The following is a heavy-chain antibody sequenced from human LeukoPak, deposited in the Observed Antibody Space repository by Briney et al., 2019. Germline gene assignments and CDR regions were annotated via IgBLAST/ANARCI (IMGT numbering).Heavy chain of an antibody. J-gene: IGHJ5*02. CDR3: ARAPFPDYGEMNGGFDP. Sequence: GGSLRLSCAASGFTFSSYAMHWVRQAPGKGLEYVSAISSNGGSTYYANSVKGRFTISRDNSKNTLYLQMGSLRAEDMAVYYCARAPFPDYGEMNGGFDPWGQGTLVTVSS. D-gene: IGHD4-17*01. CDR1: GFTFSSYA. CDR2: ISSNGGST. V-gene: IGHV3-64*01.